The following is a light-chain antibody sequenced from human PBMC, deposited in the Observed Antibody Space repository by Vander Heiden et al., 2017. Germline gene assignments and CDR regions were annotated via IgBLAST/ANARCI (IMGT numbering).Light chain of an antibody. V-gene: IGLV6-57*02. CDR3: QSYDSTNVV. CDR2: DDY. CDR1: SGRIASNY. Sequence: NLMLTQRHSVSESPGKTVTISCTGSSGRIASNYVQWYQQRPGSAPTTVIYDDYQRPSGVPDRLSASIDSSSNSASRTISGLKTEDEADYYCQSYDSTNVVFGGGTKLTVL. J-gene: IGLJ2*01.